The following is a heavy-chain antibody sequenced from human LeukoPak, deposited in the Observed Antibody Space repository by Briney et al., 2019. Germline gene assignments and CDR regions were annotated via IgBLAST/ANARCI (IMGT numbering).Heavy chain of an antibody. CDR1: GGTFSSYA. D-gene: IGHD3-22*01. V-gene: IGHV1-69*06. Sequence: SVKVSCKASGGTFSSYAISWVRQAPGQGLEWMGGIIPIFGTANYAQKLQGRVTITADKSTSTAYMELSSLRSEDTAVYYCARKVPNDSSGYYYRGQFDPWGQGTLVTVSS. CDR3: ARKVPNDSSGYYYRGQFDP. J-gene: IGHJ5*02. CDR2: IIPIFGTA.